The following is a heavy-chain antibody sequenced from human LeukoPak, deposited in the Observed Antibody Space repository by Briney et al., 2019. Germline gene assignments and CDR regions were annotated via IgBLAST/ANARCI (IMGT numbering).Heavy chain of an antibody. D-gene: IGHD2-21*02. CDR2: ISSSISTI. CDR1: GFTFSTCS. CDR3: ARSCGGDCYSGFDY. J-gene: IGHJ4*02. V-gene: IGHV3-48*01. Sequence: GGSLRLSCAASGFTFSTCSMNWVRQAPGKGLEWVSYISSSISTIYYADSVKGRFTISRDNAKNSLYLQMNSLRAEDTAVYYCARSCGGDCYSGFDYWGQGTLVTVSS.